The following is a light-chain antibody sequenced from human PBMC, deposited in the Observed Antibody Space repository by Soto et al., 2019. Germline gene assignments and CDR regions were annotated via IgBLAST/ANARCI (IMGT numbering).Light chain of an antibody. V-gene: IGKV1-5*03. Sequence: DIQMTQSPSTLSASVGDRVTITCRASQSISSWLAWYQQKPGKAPKLLIYKASSLESGVTSKFCGSGSWTEFTLTIISRQPDDFATYYCQQYNSYSSITFGQGTRLEIK. CDR1: QSISSW. CDR3: QQYNSYSSIT. CDR2: KAS. J-gene: IGKJ5*01.